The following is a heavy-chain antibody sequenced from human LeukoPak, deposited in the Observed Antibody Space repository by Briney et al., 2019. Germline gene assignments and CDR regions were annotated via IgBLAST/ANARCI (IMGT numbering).Heavy chain of an antibody. CDR2: INHSGST. Sequence: SETLSLTCAVYGGSFRGYYWSWIRQPPGKGLEWIGEINHSGSTNYNPSLKSRVTISVDTSKNQFSLKLSSVTAADTAVYYCARDLADYGEPFDYWGQGTLVTVSS. D-gene: IGHD4-17*01. CDR3: ARDLADYGEPFDY. CDR1: GGSFRGYY. J-gene: IGHJ4*02. V-gene: IGHV4-34*01.